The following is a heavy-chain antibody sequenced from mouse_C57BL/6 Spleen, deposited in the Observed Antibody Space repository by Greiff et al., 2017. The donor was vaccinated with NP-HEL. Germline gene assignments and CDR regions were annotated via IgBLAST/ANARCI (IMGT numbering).Heavy chain of an antibody. J-gene: IGHJ4*01. CDR1: GYTFTSYW. D-gene: IGHD2-4*01. Sequence: QVQLQQPGAELVKPGASVKLSCKASGYTFTSYWMHWVKQRPGQGLEWIGMIHPNSGSTNYNEKIKSKGTLTVDKSSSTAYMQLSSLPSVDSAVYYCAIPIYYDYDGDAMDYWGQGTSVTVSS. V-gene: IGHV1-64*01. CDR2: IHPNSGST. CDR3: AIPIYYDYDGDAMDY.